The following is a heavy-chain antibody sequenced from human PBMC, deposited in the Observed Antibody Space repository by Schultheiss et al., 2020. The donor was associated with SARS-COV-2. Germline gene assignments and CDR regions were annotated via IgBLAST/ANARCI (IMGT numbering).Heavy chain of an antibody. CDR1: GYTFTSYD. J-gene: IGHJ3*02. CDR3: ARPIGIFGTNAFDI. CDR2: MNPNSGNT. D-gene: IGHD3-3*01. V-gene: IGHV1-8*01. Sequence: ASVKVSCKASGYTFTSYDINWVRQATGQGLEWMGWMNPNSGNTGYAQKFQGRVTMTRDTSTSTVYMELSSLRSEDTAVYYCARPIGIFGTNAFDIWGQGTMVTVSS.